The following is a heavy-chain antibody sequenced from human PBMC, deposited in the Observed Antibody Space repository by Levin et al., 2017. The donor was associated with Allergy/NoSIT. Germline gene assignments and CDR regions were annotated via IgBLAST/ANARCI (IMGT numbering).Heavy chain of an antibody. V-gene: IGHV1-18*04. CDR2: ISTYNGNT. D-gene: IGHD2-21*01. CDR1: GSSYG. Sequence: ASVKVSCKASGSSYGISWVRQAPGQGLEWLGWISTYNGNTDYAQNLQGRVTMTTDTSTNTVHMELRSLRSDDKAMYSCARDVGGRGMYPKNYFDYWGQGTLDIVSS. CDR3: ARDVGGRGMYPKNYFDY. J-gene: IGHJ4*02.